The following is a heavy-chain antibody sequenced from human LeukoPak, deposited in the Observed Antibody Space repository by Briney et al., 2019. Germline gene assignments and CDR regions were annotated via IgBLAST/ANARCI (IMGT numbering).Heavy chain of an antibody. D-gene: IGHD2-8*01. V-gene: IGHV4-34*01. CDR2: INHSGST. CDR1: GFTFSNAW. J-gene: IGHJ4*02. Sequence: PGGSLRLSCAASGFTFSNAWMSWIRQPPGKGLEWIGEINHSGSTNYNPSLKSRVTISVDTSKNQFSLKLSSVTAADTAVYYCARKVYAASLDYWGQGTLVTVSS. CDR3: ARKVYAASLDY.